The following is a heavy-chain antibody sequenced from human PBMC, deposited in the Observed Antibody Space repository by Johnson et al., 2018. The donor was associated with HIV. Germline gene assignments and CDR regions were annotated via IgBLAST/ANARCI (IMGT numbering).Heavy chain of an antibody. Sequence: QVQLVESGGVVVQPGGSLRLSCPASGFTFSSYGMHWVRQAPGKGLEWVAVISYDESNKYYADSVKGRFTISRDNSKNSLYLQMNSLRAEDTAVYYCARDSQWELRPDAFDIWGQGTMVTVSS. CDR3: ARDSQWELRPDAFDI. D-gene: IGHD1-26*01. J-gene: IGHJ3*02. V-gene: IGHV3-30*03. CDR2: ISYDESNK. CDR1: GFTFSSYG.